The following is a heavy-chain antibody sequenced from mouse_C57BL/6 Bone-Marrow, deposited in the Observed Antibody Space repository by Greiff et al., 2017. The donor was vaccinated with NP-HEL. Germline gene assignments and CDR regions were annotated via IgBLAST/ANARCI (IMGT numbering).Heavy chain of an antibody. V-gene: IGHV1-15*01. CDR3: TRSSYPFYAMDY. D-gene: IGHD1-1*01. CDR2: IDPETGGT. Sequence: QVQLQQSGAELVRPGASVTLSCKASGYTFTDYEMHWVKQTPVHGLEWIGAIDPETGGTAYNQKFKGKAILTADKSSSTAYMELRSLTSEDSAGYYCTRSSYPFYAMDYWGQGTSVTVSS. J-gene: IGHJ4*01. CDR1: GYTFTDYE.